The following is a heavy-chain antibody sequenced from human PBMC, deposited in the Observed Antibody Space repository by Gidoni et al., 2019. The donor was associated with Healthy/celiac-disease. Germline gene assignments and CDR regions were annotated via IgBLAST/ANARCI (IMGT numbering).Heavy chain of an antibody. CDR1: GSSFTSYW. V-gene: IGHV5-51*01. CDR2: IYPGDSDT. CDR3: ARWFPDQLPYYYYYGMDV. Sequence: EVQLVQSGAEVKKPGESLKISCKGSGSSFTSYWIGWVRQMPGKGLEWMGIIYPGDSDTRYSPSFQGQVTISADKSISTAYLQWSSLKASDTAMYYCARWFPDQLPYYYYYGMDVWGQGTTVTVSS. D-gene: IGHD2-2*01. J-gene: IGHJ6*02.